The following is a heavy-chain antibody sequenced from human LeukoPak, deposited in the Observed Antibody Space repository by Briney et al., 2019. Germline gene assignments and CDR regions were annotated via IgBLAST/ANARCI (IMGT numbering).Heavy chain of an antibody. D-gene: IGHD6-6*01. J-gene: IGHJ4*02. CDR1: GFTFSDYY. Sequence: GGSLRLSCAASGFTFSDYYMTWIRQAPGEGLEWVSSISTTGSDTKYADSVKGRFTVSRDNAKNSLYLQMNSLRAEDTAVYYCARDSSSYYFDYWGQGTLVTVSS. V-gene: IGHV3-11*06. CDR2: ISTTGSDT. CDR3: ARDSSSYYFDY.